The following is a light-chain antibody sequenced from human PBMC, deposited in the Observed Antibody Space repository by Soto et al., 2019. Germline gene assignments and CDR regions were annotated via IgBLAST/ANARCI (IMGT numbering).Light chain of an antibody. Sequence: QSVLTQPPSASGPPGQRVTISCSGRASNIGSNFVSWYQVVPGTAPKLLIYTNSHRPSGVPDRFSGSRSGTSASLVISGLQSDDEADYFCATWDDNVKGPVFGGGTKLTVL. V-gene: IGLV1-44*01. CDR2: TNS. J-gene: IGLJ2*01. CDR3: ATWDDNVKGPV. CDR1: ASNIGSNF.